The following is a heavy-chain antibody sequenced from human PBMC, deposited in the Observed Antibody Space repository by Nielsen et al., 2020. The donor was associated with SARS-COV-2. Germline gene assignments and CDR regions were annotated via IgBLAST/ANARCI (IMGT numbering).Heavy chain of an antibody. CDR3: AKIYSPRDPGDY. CDR2: ISWNSGSI. Sequence: SLKISCAASGFTFDDYAMHWVRQAPGKGLEWVSGISWNSGSIGYADSVKGRFTISRDNAKNSLYLQMNSLRAEDTALYYCAKIYSPRDPGDYWGQGTLVTVSS. D-gene: IGHD2-15*01. CDR1: GFTFDDYA. V-gene: IGHV3-9*01. J-gene: IGHJ4*02.